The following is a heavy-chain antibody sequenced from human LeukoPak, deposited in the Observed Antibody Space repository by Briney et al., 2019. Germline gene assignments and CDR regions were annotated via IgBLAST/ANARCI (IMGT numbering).Heavy chain of an antibody. Sequence: ASVKASCKASGYTFTGYYMHWVRQAPGQGLEWMGRINPNSGGTNYAQKFQGRVTMTRDTSISTAYMELSRLRSDDTAVYYCARDDSQKKDIVATIHDYWGQGTLVTVSS. V-gene: IGHV1-2*06. CDR2: INPNSGGT. D-gene: IGHD5-12*01. CDR1: GYTFTGYY. J-gene: IGHJ4*02. CDR3: ARDDSQKKDIVATIHDY.